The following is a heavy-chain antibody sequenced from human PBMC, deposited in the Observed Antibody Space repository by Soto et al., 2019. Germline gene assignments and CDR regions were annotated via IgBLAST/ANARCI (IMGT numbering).Heavy chain of an antibody. CDR1: GYTFSNYD. Sequence: QVQLVQSGAELKKPGASVKVSCKASGYTFSNYDMNWVRQATGQGPEWIGWVNPNNGDTGYAQKFQGRVTLTTDISKTPAYMDLTSRRSEDTAIYYCAKVSRKGSAIDFDYWGQGTLITVSS. J-gene: IGHJ4*02. CDR2: VNPNNGDT. CDR3: AKVSRKGSAIDFDY. V-gene: IGHV1-8*01. D-gene: IGHD3-10*01.